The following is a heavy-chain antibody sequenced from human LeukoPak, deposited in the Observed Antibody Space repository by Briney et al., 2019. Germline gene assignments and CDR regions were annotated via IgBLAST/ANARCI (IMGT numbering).Heavy chain of an antibody. CDR2: INTNTGNP. D-gene: IGHD1-26*01. CDR3: ARDKGIVGARQRPRGENKDHFDY. J-gene: IGHJ4*02. V-gene: IGHV7-4-1*02. CDR1: GYTFTSYA. Sequence: GASVKVSCKASGYTFTSYAMNWVRQAPGQGLEWMGWINTNTGNPTYAQGFTGRFVFSLDTSVSTAYLQISSLKAEDTAVYYCARDKGIVGARQRPRGENKDHFDYWGQGTLVTVSS.